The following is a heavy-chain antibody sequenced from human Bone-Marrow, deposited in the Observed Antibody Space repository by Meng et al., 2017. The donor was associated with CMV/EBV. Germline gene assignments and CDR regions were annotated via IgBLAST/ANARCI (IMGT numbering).Heavy chain of an antibody. J-gene: IGHJ4*02. V-gene: IGHV3-30*18. CDR1: GVAFSRYD. CDR3: AKVGEMSTSPDY. Sequence: SCSASGVAFSRYDLHWVRQAPGKGLEWVAFISYDESSKYYADSVKGRFTISRDNSKNTLYLHMNSLRAEDTAVYYCAKVGEMSTSPDYWGQGTLITVSS. CDR2: ISYDESSK. D-gene: IGHD5-24*01.